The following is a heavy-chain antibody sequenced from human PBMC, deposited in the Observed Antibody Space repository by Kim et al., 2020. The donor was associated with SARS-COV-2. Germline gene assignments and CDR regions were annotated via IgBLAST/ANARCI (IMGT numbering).Heavy chain of an antibody. Sequence: SETLSLTCTVSGGSISSYYWSWIRQPPGKGLEWIGYIYYSGSTNYNPSLKSRVTISVDTSKNQFSLKLSSVTAADTAVYYCARHPEVGATPLWFDPWGQGTLVTVSS. CDR2: IYYSGST. CDR1: GGSISSYY. CDR3: ARHPEVGATPLWFDP. J-gene: IGHJ5*02. V-gene: IGHV4-59*08. D-gene: IGHD1-26*01.